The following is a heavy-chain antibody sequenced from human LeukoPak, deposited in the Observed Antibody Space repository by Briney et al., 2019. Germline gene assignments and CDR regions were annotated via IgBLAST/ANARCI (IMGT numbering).Heavy chain of an antibody. CDR1: GFNFSSYW. D-gene: IGHD6-13*01. V-gene: IGHV3-7*03. CDR3: ARDRVAAGFDY. Sequence: GGSLRLSCAASGFNFSSYWMSWVRQAPGKGLEWVANIKQDGSEKYYVDSVKGRFTISRDNAKNSLYLQMNSLRAEDTAVYYCARDRVAAGFDYWGQGTLVTVSS. J-gene: IGHJ4*02. CDR2: IKQDGSEK.